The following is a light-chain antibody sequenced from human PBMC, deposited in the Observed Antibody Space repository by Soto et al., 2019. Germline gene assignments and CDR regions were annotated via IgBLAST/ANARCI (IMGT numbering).Light chain of an antibody. V-gene: IGKV1D-13*01. J-gene: IGKJ4*01. CDR1: QGISSA. Sequence: AIQLTQSPSSLSASVGDRVTITCRASQGISSALVWYQQKPGKTPKVLIYDASSLESGVPSRFSGSGSGTDFTLTISSLQPEDFATYYCQQFNNYPLTFGGGTKVDIK. CDR2: DAS. CDR3: QQFNNYPLT.